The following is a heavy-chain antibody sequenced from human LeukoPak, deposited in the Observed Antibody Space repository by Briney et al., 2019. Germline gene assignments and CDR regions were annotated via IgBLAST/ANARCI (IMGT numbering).Heavy chain of an antibody. CDR2: ISNDGSKK. J-gene: IGHJ4*02. Sequence: PGGSLRLSCAASGFTFSSYGMHWVRQAPGKGLDWVAVISNDGSKKYYADSVKGRFTISRDNSKNTLSLQVSSLRTEDTAVYYCARGSPVFHWGQGTLVTVSS. CDR1: GFTFSSYG. V-gene: IGHV3-30*03. CDR3: ARGSPVFH.